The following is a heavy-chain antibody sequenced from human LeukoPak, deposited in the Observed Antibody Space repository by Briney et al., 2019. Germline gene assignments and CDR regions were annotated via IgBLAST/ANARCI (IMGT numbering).Heavy chain of an antibody. Sequence: GGFLRLSCAASGFIFSSYAFHWVRQAPGKGLEWVTVISYDGSNMSYADSVKGRFTISRDNSKNMVYLQMNSLRAEDTALYYCARSPTYYGSGTFRWFDPWGQGTLVTVSS. CDR3: ARSPTYYGSGTFRWFDP. CDR2: ISYDGSNM. D-gene: IGHD3-10*01. J-gene: IGHJ5*02. CDR1: GFIFSSYA. V-gene: IGHV3-30*04.